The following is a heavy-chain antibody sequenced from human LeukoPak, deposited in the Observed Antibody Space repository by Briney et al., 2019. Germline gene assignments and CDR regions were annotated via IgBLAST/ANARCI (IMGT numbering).Heavy chain of an antibody. Sequence: SGTLSLTCVVSGGSISSNNWWNWIRQPPGKGLEWIASTYHSGSTYHNPSLKSRVTISVDTSKKQFSLKLSSVTAADTAVYYCASGISGSYYGRPFGYWGQGTLVTVSS. D-gene: IGHD1-26*01. J-gene: IGHJ4*02. CDR1: GGSISSNNW. CDR3: ASGISGSYYGRPFGY. CDR2: TYHSGST. V-gene: IGHV4-4*02.